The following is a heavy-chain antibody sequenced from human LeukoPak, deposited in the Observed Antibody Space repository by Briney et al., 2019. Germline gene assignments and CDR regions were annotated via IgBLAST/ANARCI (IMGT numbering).Heavy chain of an antibody. J-gene: IGHJ4*02. V-gene: IGHV3-7*01. CDR3: ATSGGGF. Sequence: GGSLRLTCAASGFSFSNSWMSWVRQVPGKGLEWVANIKQDGSEEYHVDSVKGRFTISRDNAKNSLFLQMNSLRDEDTAVYYCATSGGGFWGQGTLVTVSS. CDR2: IKQDGSEE. CDR1: GFSFSNSW. D-gene: IGHD3-16*01.